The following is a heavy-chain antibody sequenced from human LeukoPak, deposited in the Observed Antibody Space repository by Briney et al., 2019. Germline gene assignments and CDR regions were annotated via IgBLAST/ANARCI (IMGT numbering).Heavy chain of an antibody. CDR3: ARGRGSGHKENWFDP. CDR1: GYTFTNYG. Sequence: ASVKVSCKASGYTFTNYGVSWVRQAPGQGLEWMGWIGTYTGNTNYVKKFQGRVTMTRVTSTSTAYMELSSLRSEDTAVYYCARGRGSGHKENWFDPWGQGTLVTVSS. D-gene: IGHD6-19*01. J-gene: IGHJ5*02. V-gene: IGHV1-18*01. CDR2: IGTYTGNT.